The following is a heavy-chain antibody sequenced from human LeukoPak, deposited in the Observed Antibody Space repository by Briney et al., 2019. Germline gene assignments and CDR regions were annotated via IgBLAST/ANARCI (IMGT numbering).Heavy chain of an antibody. D-gene: IGHD4-17*01. J-gene: IGHJ5*02. CDR3: VKDQTTVSLSGWFDP. Sequence: GRSLRLSCAASGFIFDDYAMHWVRQAPGKGMEWVSGISWDSGIIGYADSVKGRFTIGRDNAKNSLYLQTDSLRPEDTALYYCVKDQTTVSLSGWFDPWGQGTLVTVSS. CDR2: ISWDSGII. V-gene: IGHV3-9*01. CDR1: GFIFDDYA.